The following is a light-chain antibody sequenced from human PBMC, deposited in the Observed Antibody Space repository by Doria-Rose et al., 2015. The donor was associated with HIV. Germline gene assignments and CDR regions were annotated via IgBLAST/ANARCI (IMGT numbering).Light chain of an antibody. J-gene: IGKJ3*01. CDR3: RQYYDTPS. Sequence: DIRMTQSPESLGMSLGERATLNCKSNQSLLYTSKSYLAWYQQKPVQPPKLLIYWASTRHAGVTARFSGSGSVTDFTLTISSLEAEDVAVYYCRQYYDTPSFGPGTTVDIK. CDR2: WAS. CDR1: QSLLYTSKSY. V-gene: IGKV4-1*01.